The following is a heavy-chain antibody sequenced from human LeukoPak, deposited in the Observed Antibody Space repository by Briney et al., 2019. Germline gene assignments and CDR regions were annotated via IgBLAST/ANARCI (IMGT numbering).Heavy chain of an antibody. V-gene: IGHV3-23*01. J-gene: IGHJ3*02. CDR1: GFTFSSYW. CDR2: ISGSGGST. CDR3: ANLDLDAFDI. Sequence: GGSLRLSCAASGFTFSSYWMNWVRQAPGKGLEWVSAISGSGGSTYYADSVKGRFTISRDNSKNTLYLQMNSLRAEDTAVYYCANLDLDAFDIWGQGTMVTVSS.